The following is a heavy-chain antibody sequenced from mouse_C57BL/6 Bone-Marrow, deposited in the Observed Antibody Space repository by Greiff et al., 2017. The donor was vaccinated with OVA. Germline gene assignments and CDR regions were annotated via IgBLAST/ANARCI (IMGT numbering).Heavy chain of an antibody. D-gene: IGHD1-1*01. CDR2: IYPRSGNT. J-gene: IGHJ2*01. CDR1: GFTFTSYG. V-gene: IGHV1-81*01. Sequence: QVQLQQSGAELARPGASVKLSCKASGFTFTSYGISWVKQRTGQGLEWIGEIYPRSGNTYYTEKFKGKATLTADKSSSTAYMELRSLTSEDSAVDFCARGLYADFDYWGQGTTLTVSS. CDR3: ARGLYADFDY.